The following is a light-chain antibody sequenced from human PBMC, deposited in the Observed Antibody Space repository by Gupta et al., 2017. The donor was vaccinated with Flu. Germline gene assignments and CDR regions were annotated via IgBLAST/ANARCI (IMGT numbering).Light chain of an antibody. V-gene: IGKV6-21*02. CDR2: YAS. CDR1: QTIGLS. Sequence: DIALTQSPEFHSVAPKETVTITCRASQTIGLSLHWYQQKPDQSPKLLIKYASQSISGVPARFSGSGSGADFTLTINGLEAEDAATYYCHQSTSVPQTCGGGTRVEI. J-gene: IGKJ4*01. CDR3: HQSTSVPQT.